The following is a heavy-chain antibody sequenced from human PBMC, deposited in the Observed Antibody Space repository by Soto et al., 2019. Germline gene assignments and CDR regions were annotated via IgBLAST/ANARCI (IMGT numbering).Heavy chain of an antibody. CDR1: GGSISSGGYY. CDR3: ARWVTITAAVLYYYYGMDV. CDR2: IYYSGST. J-gene: IGHJ6*02. V-gene: IGHV4-31*01. D-gene: IGHD6-13*01. Sequence: QVQLQESGPGLVKPSQTLSLTCTVSGGSISSGGYYWSWIRQHPGKGLEWIGYIYYSGSTYYNPSLKSLVTISVDTSNNQFSLKLSSVTAADTAVYYCARWVTITAAVLYYYYGMDVWGQGTTVTVSS.